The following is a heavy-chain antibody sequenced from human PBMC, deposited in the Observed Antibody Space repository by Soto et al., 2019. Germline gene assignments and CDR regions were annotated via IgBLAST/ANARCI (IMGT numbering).Heavy chain of an antibody. CDR1: GFSFNNYA. CDR3: AKDVGGHYCTPTSCLYFFHS. J-gene: IGHJ4*02. D-gene: IGHD2-2*01. CDR2: ISDSGST. Sequence: EVQLLESGGGLVQPGGSLRLSCAASGFSFNNYAMNWVRQAPGQGLEWVSTISDSGSTYYADSVKGRFTISRHNSKNTLYLQMKSLRAEDTAVYFCAKDVGGHYCTPTSCLYFFHSWGRGTLVTVSS. V-gene: IGHV3-23*01.